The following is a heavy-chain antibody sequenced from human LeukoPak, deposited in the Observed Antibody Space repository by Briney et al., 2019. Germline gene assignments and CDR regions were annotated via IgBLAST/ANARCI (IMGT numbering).Heavy chain of an antibody. D-gene: IGHD6-6*01. V-gene: IGHV1-2*02. CDR1: GYTFTGDF. J-gene: IGHJ5*02. Sequence: GASVTVSCKASGYTFTGDFIHWVRQAPGQGLEWMGWINSDSGGTNYARKFQGRVTMTRDTSIGTAYMELSSLRSADTAVFYCARGNIATRRGENWFDPWGQGTLVTVSS. CDR3: ARGNIATRRGENWFDP. CDR2: INSDSGGT.